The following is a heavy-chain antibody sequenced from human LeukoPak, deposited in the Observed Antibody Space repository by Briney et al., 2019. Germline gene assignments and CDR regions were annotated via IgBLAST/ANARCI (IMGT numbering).Heavy chain of an antibody. V-gene: IGHV3-21*01. CDR2: ISSSSSYI. Sequence: GGSLRLSCAASGFTFSSYSMNWVRQAPGKGLEWVSSISSSSSYIYYADSVKGRFTISRDNAKNSLYLQMNSLRAEDTAVYYCARDLLDYDILTGHYDNDAFDIWGQGTMVTVSS. CDR3: ARDLLDYDILTGHYDNDAFDI. CDR1: GFTFSSYS. J-gene: IGHJ3*02. D-gene: IGHD3-9*01.